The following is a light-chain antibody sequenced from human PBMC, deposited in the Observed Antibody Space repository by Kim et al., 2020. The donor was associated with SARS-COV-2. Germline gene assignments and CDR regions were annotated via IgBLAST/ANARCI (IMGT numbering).Light chain of an antibody. J-gene: IGLJ2*01. CDR2: GVS. V-gene: IGLV2-14*03. CDR1: SSDVVVYPY. Sequence: GHSITISFTGTSSDVVVYPYVSWYQQPPGKAPKLMIYGVSNRPSGVSNRFSGSKSGNTASLTISGLQAEDEADYYCSSYTTSTSVVFGGGTQLTVL. CDR3: SSYTTSTSVV.